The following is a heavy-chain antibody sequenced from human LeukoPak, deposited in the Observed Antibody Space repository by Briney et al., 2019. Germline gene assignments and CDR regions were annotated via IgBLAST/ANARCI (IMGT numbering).Heavy chain of an antibody. Sequence: ASVTVSCKASGYSFTTYDINWVRQATGQGLEWMGWMNLKSGYTDYAQKFQGRVTITRDTSTSSVYMQLSSLRSEDTAVYYCARVAGIIDYWGQGTLVTVSS. CDR2: MNLKSGYT. D-gene: IGHD6-19*01. J-gene: IGHJ4*02. CDR1: GYSFTTYD. CDR3: ARVAGIIDY. V-gene: IGHV1-8*03.